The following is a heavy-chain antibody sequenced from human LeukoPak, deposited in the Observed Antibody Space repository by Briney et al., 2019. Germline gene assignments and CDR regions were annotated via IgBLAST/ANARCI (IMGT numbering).Heavy chain of an antibody. V-gene: IGHV3-7*01. Sequence: PGGSLRLSYAASEFTFSTYWMSWVRQASGKGLEWVADIKQDGSEKYYVDSVKGRFTISRQNAKNSLFLQMNSLRAEDTAVYYCARRRSGGSQDDAFDIWGQGTMVTVSS. CDR2: IKQDGSEK. J-gene: IGHJ3*02. D-gene: IGHD2-15*01. CDR1: EFTFSTYW. CDR3: ARRRSGGSQDDAFDI.